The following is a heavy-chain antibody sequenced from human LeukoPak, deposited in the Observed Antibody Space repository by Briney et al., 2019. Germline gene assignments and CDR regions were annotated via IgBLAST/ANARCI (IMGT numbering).Heavy chain of an antibody. J-gene: IGHJ4*02. CDR3: ARDYSVRDGYSNFDY. V-gene: IGHV3-21*01. Sequence: PGGSLRLSCTASGFTISTYWMSWVRQAPGKGLEWVSSISSSSSYIYYADSVKGRFTISRDNAKNSLYLQMNSLRAEDTAVYYCARDYSVRDGYSNFDYWGQGTLVTVSS. CDR2: ISSSSSYI. D-gene: IGHD5-24*01. CDR1: GFTISTYW.